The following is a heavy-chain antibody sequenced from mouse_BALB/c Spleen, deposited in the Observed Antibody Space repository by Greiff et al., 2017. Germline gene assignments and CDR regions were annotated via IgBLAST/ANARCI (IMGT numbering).Heavy chain of an antibody. V-gene: IGHV5-17*02. J-gene: IGHJ4*01. CDR1: GFTFSSFG. CDR3: ARTFTTVDAMDY. D-gene: IGHD1-1*01. Sequence: EVMLVESGGGLVQPGGSRKLSCAASGFTFSSFGMHWVRQAPEKGLEWVAYISSGSSTIYYADTVKGRFTISRDNPKNTLFLQMTSLRSEDTAMYYCARTFTTVDAMDYWGQGTSVTVSS. CDR2: ISSGSSTI.